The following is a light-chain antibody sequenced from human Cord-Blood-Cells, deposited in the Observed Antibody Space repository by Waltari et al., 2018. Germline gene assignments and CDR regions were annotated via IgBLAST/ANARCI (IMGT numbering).Light chain of an antibody. CDR2: RNN. CDR3: AAWDDSLNGYV. Sequence: QSVLTQPPSASGTPGQRVTISCSGRSSNIGSNTVNWYQQLPGTAPKLLSYRNNQRPSGVPDRFSGSKSGTSASLAISVLQSEDEADYYCAAWDDSLNGYVFGTGTKVTVL. V-gene: IGLV1-44*01. J-gene: IGLJ1*01. CDR1: SSNIGSNT.